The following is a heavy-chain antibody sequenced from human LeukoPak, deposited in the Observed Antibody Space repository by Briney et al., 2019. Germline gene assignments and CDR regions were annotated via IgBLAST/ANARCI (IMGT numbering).Heavy chain of an antibody. Sequence: ASVQVSCKPSGYTFTSYDIHWVRQATGQGLAWMGWMNPNSGNTGYAYKFQGRVTMTRNTSISTAYMELSSLRSEDTAVYYCASGFGKEVSPDYWGQGTLVTVSS. V-gene: IGHV1-8*01. J-gene: IGHJ4*02. D-gene: IGHD1-14*01. CDR2: MNPNSGNT. CDR3: ASGFGKEVSPDY. CDR1: GYTFTSYD.